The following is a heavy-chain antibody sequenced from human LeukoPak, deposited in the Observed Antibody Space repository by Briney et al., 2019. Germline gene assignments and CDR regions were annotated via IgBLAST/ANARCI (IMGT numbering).Heavy chain of an antibody. CDR2: IRYDGSNK. J-gene: IGHJ4*02. D-gene: IGHD6-6*01. V-gene: IGHV3-30*02. Sequence: PGGSLRLSCAASGFTFSSYGMHWVRQAPGKGLEWVAFIRYDGSNKYYADPVKGRFTISRDNSKNTLYLQMNSLRAEDTAVYYCANSDPESIAARVCLEWGQGTLVTVSS. CDR3: ANSDPESIAARVCLE. CDR1: GFTFSSYG.